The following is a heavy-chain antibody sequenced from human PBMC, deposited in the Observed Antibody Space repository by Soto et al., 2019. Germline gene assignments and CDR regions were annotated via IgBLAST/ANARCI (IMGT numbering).Heavy chain of an antibody. D-gene: IGHD1-1*01. V-gene: IGHV1-69*06. CDR1: GGTFSSYA. CDR2: IIPIFGTA. J-gene: IGHJ4*02. CDR3: ARDPGTGAALRAYHFDY. Sequence: GASVKVSCKASGGTFSSYAISWVRQAPGQGLEWMGGIIPIFGTANYAQKFQGRVTITADKSTSTAYMELSSLRSEDTSVYYCARDPGTGAALRAYHFDYWGQGTLVTVSS.